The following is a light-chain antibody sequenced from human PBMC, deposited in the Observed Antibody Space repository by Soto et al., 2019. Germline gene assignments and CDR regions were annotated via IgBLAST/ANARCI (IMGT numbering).Light chain of an antibody. Sequence: EIVLTQSPGTLSLSPGERATHSCRASQSVSSSYLAWYQQKPGQAPRLLIYGASSRATGIPDRFSGSGSGTDFTLTISILEPEDFAVYYCQQYGRSPLTFGGGTKVEIQ. J-gene: IGKJ4*01. CDR1: QSVSSSY. V-gene: IGKV3-20*01. CDR2: GAS. CDR3: QQYGRSPLT.